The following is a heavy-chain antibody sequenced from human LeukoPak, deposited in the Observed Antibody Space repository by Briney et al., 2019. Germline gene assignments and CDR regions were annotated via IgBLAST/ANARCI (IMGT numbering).Heavy chain of an antibody. CDR3: ARLLRFSQYYFDY. CDR1: GFTFSSYS. CDR2: ISSSSSYI. Sequence: KTGGSLRLSCAASGFTFSSYSMNWVRQAPGKGLEWVSSISSSSSYIYYADSVKGRFTISRDNAKNSLYLQMNSLRAEDTAVYYCARLLRFSQYYFDYWGQGTLVTVSS. V-gene: IGHV3-21*01. J-gene: IGHJ4*02. D-gene: IGHD3-3*01.